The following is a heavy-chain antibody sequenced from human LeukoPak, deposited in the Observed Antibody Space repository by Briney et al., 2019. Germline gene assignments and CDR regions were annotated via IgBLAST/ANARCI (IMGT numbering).Heavy chain of an antibody. Sequence: GGSLRLSCAASGFTFSDYYMSWIRQAPGKGREWVSYISSSGSTIYYADSVKGRFTISRDNAKNSLYLQMNSLRAEDTAVYYCAREHSVVVVVAATYGAFDIWGQGTMVTVSS. CDR3: AREHSVVVVVAATYGAFDI. J-gene: IGHJ3*02. CDR1: GFTFSDYY. CDR2: ISSSGSTI. V-gene: IGHV3-11*01. D-gene: IGHD2-15*01.